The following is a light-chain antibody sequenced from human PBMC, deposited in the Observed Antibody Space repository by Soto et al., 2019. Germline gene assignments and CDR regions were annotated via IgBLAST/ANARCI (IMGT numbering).Light chain of an antibody. V-gene: IGLV1-47*01. CDR2: RNN. J-gene: IGLJ2*01. CDR1: SSNIGSNY. CDR3: AAWDSSLSGVV. Sequence: QSVLTQTSSASGTPGQRVTISCSGSSSNIGSNYVYWYQQLPGTAPNLLISRNNQRPSGVPDRFSGSKSGASASLAISGLRSDDEADYYCAAWDSSLSGVVFGGGTKLTV.